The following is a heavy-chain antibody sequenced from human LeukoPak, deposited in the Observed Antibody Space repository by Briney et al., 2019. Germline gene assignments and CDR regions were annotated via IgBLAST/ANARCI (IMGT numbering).Heavy chain of an antibody. D-gene: IGHD6-13*01. V-gene: IGHV1-46*01. CDR3: ARAADEAAAGLHFDY. Sequence: ASVKVSCKASGYTFTSHDINWVRQAPGQGLEWMGIINPSGGSTSYAQKFQGRVTMTRDTSTSTVYMELSSLRSEDTAVYYCARAADEAAAGLHFDYWGQGTLVTVSS. J-gene: IGHJ4*02. CDR2: INPSGGST. CDR1: GYTFTSHD.